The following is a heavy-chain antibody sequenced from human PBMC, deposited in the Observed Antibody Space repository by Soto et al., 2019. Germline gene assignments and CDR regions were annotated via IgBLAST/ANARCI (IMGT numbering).Heavy chain of an antibody. CDR3: ARHGGSTWVADY. J-gene: IGHJ4*02. Sequence: SETLSLTCTVSGGFVSSYYWSWIRQPPGKGLEWIGYIYCSGSPSYNPSLKSRVTISVDTSKNQFSLNLSSVTAADTAVYYCARHGGSTWVADYWGQGTLVTVSS. CDR2: IYCSGSP. V-gene: IGHV4-59*08. D-gene: IGHD3-3*01. CDR1: GGFVSSYY.